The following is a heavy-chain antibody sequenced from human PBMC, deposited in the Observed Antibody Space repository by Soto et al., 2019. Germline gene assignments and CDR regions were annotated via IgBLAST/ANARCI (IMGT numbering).Heavy chain of an antibody. V-gene: IGHV1-69*13. CDR3: ARGPHYYDSSGYYYNY. Sequence: SVKVSCKASGGTFSSHAISWVRQAPGQGLEWMGGIIPIFGTANYAQKFQGRVTITADESTSTAYMELSSLRSEDTAVYYCARGPHYYDSSGYYYNYWGQGTLVTVS. CDR1: GGTFSSHA. D-gene: IGHD3-22*01. J-gene: IGHJ4*02. CDR2: IIPIFGTA.